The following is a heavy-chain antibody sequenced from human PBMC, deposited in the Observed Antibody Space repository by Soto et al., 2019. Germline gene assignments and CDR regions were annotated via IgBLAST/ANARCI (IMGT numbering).Heavy chain of an antibody. V-gene: IGHV4-39*01. CDR2: IYYSGST. J-gene: IGHJ5*02. CDR1: GDSISSSIYY. CDR3: ARNNWNDLNNCFDP. D-gene: IGHD1-20*01. Sequence: PSETLSLTCTVSGDSISSSIYYWGWIRQPPGKGLEWIGSIYYSGSTYYNPSLKSRVTISVDTSKNQFSLKLSSVTAADTAVYYCARNNWNDLNNCFDPWGQGTLVTVSS.